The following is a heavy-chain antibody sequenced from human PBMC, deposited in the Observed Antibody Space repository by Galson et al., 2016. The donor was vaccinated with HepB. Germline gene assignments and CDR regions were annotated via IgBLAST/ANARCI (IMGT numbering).Heavy chain of an antibody. V-gene: IGHV1-69*13. CDR1: GGAFSNYT. CDR2: IIPIFGTT. CDR3: ARGSEASPVVPACRFYDFYGMDV. Sequence: SVKVSCKASGGAFSNYTISWVRQAPGQGLEWMGGIIPIFGTTNFARNFQGRITITADDSTRIAYLDLSSLRSEDTAVYYCARGSEASPVVPACRFYDFYGMDVWGLGTMVTVSS. D-gene: IGHD2-21*01. J-gene: IGHJ6*02.